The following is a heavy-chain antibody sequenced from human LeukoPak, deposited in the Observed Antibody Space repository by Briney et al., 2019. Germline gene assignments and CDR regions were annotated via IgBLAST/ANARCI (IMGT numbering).Heavy chain of an antibody. CDR2: MNPNSGNT. J-gene: IGHJ4*02. CDR3: ATPGYSGYEIYFDY. CDR1: GYTFTSYD. V-gene: IGHV1-8*01. Sequence: GASVKVSCKASGYTFTSYDINWVRQATGQGLEWMGWMNPNSGNTGYAQKFQGRVTMTRNTSISTAYMELSSLRSEDTAVYYCATPGYSGYEIYFDYWGQGTLVTVSS. D-gene: IGHD5-12*01.